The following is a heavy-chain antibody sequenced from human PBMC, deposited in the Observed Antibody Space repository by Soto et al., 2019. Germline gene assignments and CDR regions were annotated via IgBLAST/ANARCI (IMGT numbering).Heavy chain of an antibody. Sequence: PGGSLRLSCAAYGFILSSYWMHWVRQAPGKGPVWVSRINSDGKYTNYADSVKGRFTISRDNAKNTVYLQMNSLRAEDTAVYYCTRDWYQLLINFQTDPFHVWGQGTMVTVSS. CDR1: GFILSSYW. D-gene: IGHD2-2*01. V-gene: IGHV3-74*01. CDR3: TRDWYQLLINFQTDPFHV. J-gene: IGHJ3*01. CDR2: INSDGKYT.